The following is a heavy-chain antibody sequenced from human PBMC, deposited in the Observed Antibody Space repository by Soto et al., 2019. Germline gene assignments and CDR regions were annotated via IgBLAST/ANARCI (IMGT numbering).Heavy chain of an antibody. J-gene: IGHJ4*02. V-gene: IGHV2-5*02. D-gene: IGHD6-19*01. CDR2: IFWDDDK. CDR3: AHVYSSGWSPFDY. Sequence: QIALKESGPTLVKPTQTLRLTCTFSGFSLSSSGVGVGWIRQPPGKALEWLALIFWDDDKRFSPSLRSRLTSPKDTSMDQVVLTMSNLDPVDTATYFCAHVYSSGWSPFDYWGQGILVTVSS. CDR1: GFSLSSSGVG.